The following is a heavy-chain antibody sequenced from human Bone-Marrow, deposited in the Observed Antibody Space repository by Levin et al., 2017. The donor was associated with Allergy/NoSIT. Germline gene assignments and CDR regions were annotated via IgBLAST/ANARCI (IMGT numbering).Heavy chain of an antibody. V-gene: IGHV3-30*03. CDR3: ARTKYYYDSSGSGIFDP. Sequence: GGSLRLSCAASGFTFSSYGMHWVRQAPGKGLEWVAVISYDGSNKYYADSVKGRFTISRDNSKNTLYLQMNSLRAEDTAVYYCARTKYYYDSSGSGIFDPWGQGTLVTVSS. J-gene: IGHJ5*02. CDR1: GFTFSSYG. D-gene: IGHD3-22*01. CDR2: ISYDGSNK.